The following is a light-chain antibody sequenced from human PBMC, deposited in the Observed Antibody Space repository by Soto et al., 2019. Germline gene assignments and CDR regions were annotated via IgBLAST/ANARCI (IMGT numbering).Light chain of an antibody. CDR3: QQYNTYSPWA. V-gene: IGKV1-5*01. CDR1: QSIGNR. CDR2: DAS. J-gene: IGKJ1*01. Sequence: DIQMTQSPSTLSASVGDRVTFTCRASQSIGNRLAWYQQKPGKAPKFLIYDASSLQSGVPLRFSGSGSATEFTLTISSLQPDDFATYYCQQYNTYSPWAFGQGTKVDIK.